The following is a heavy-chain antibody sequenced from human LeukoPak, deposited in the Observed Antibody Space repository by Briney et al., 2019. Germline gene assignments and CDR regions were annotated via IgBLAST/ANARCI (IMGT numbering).Heavy chain of an antibody. CDR3: ARATRDCSSASCYNY. D-gene: IGHD2-2*02. Sequence: ASVTVSCKASGYTFPSYDINWVRPATGQGLAWMGWMNPNSGNTGYAQKFQDRVTMTRNTPINTAYMELSSLGSEDTAVYYCARATRDCSSASCYNYWGQGTLVTVSS. V-gene: IGHV1-8*01. CDR1: GYTFPSYD. CDR2: MNPNSGNT. J-gene: IGHJ4*02.